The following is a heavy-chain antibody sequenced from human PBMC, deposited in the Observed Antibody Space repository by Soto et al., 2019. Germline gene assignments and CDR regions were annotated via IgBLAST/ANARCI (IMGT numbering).Heavy chain of an antibody. CDR3: AGSSSFYSPFDY. CDR2: INAYNGNT. D-gene: IGHD2-2*01. CDR1: GYTFSSYG. J-gene: IGHJ4*01. Sequence: ASVKVSCKASGYTFSSYGISWVRQAPGQGLEWLGWINAYNGNTNYAQKFQGRVTITTDTSTSTAYMELKSLRSDDTAVYYCAGSSSFYSPFDYWGQGTPVTVSS. V-gene: IGHV1-18*01.